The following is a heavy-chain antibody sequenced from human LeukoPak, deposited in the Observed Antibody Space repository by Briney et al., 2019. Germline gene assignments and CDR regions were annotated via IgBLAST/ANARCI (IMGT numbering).Heavy chain of an antibody. J-gene: IGHJ4*02. CDR2: IKQDESEK. D-gene: IGHD3-10*02. Sequence: TGGPLRLSCVFSGFTFSNYWMSWVRQAPGKGLEWVANIKQDESEKHYVDSVKGRFTISRDNSKNTLYLQMNSLRAEDTAVYYCARGVRGVIGYWGQGTLVTVSS. CDR1: GFTFSNYW. CDR3: ARGVRGVIGY. V-gene: IGHV3-7*03.